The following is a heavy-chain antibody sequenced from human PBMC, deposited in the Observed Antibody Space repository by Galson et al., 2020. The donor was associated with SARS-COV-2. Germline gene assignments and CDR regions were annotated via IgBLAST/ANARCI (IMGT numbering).Heavy chain of an antibody. V-gene: IGHV3-48*03. D-gene: IGHD3-22*01. J-gene: IGHJ2*01. Sequence: GGSLRLSCAASGFTFSSYEMNWVRQAPGKGLEWVSYISSSGSTIYYADSVKGRFTISRDNAKNSLYLQMNSLRAEDTAVYYCARCPRGYYDSSGYYYVSWYFDLWGRGTLVTVSS. CDR2: ISSSGSTI. CDR1: GFTFSSYE. CDR3: ARCPRGYYDSSGYYYVSWYFDL.